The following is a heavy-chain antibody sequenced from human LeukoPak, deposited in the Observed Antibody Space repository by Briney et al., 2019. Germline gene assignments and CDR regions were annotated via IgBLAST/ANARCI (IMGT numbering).Heavy chain of an antibody. J-gene: IGHJ4*02. Sequence: PSQTLSLTCTVSGASLSSGGCYWSWIRQHPGKGLEWIGYIYDSGSTYYNPSLKSRVTISVDTSKNQFSLKLSSVTAADTAVYYCARGRSSDYWGQGTLVTVSS. V-gene: IGHV4-31*03. D-gene: IGHD6-6*01. CDR3: ARGRSSDY. CDR1: GASLSSGGCY. CDR2: IYDSGST.